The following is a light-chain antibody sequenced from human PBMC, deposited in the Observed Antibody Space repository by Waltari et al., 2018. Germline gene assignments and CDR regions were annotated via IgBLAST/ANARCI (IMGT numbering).Light chain of an antibody. V-gene: IGKV1-5*03. CDR3: LQYNTYPYT. CDR2: KAS. J-gene: IGKJ2*01. Sequence: QSPSTLSASVGDKVTITCRVSESINSWLAWYQQTPGKAPKVLIYKASTLESGVPSRFSGSASGTEFTLTISSLQPDDFATYYCLQYNTYPYTFGQGTKLEIK. CDR1: ESINSW.